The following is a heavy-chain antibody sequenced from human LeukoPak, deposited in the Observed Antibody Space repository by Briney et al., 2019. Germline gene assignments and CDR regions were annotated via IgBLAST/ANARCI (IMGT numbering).Heavy chain of an antibody. J-gene: IGHJ3*02. D-gene: IGHD3-22*01. CDR2: ISAYNGNT. CDR3: AREASTMIVAPTDAFDI. CDR1: GYTFTSYG. V-gene: IGHV1-18*01. Sequence: ASVKVSCKASGYTFTSYGISWVRQAPGQGLEWMGWISAYNGNTSYAQKLQGRVTMTTDTSTSTAYMELRSPRSDDTAVYYCAREASTMIVAPTDAFDIWGQGTMVTVSS.